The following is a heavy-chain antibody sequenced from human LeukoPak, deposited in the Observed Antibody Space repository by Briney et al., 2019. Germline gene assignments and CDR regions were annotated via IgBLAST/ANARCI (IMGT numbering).Heavy chain of an antibody. D-gene: IGHD6-19*01. CDR3: AKGRRDIAVAGKRHYVYYFDY. Sequence: GGSLRLSCVGSGFTFRSHAMSWARQAPEKGLEFVSGIYENGGTTYYADSVKGRFTVSRDNSMNMIFLQMNSLRAEDTAVYYCAKGRRDIAVAGKRHYVYYFDYWGQGILVSVSS. CDR1: GFTFRSHA. V-gene: IGHV3-23*01. J-gene: IGHJ4*02. CDR2: IYENGGTT.